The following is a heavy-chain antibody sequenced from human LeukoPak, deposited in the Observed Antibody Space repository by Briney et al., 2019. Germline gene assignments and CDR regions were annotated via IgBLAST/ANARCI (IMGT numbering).Heavy chain of an antibody. CDR3: ARYGGYYMDV. V-gene: IGHV3-7*01. CDR2: INQDGNKK. Sequence: VGSLRLSCAVSGFTFSSYWMTWVRQAPGRGLEWVANINQDGNKKYYVDSVKGRFTISRDNAKNPLYLQINSLRAEDTAVYFCARYGGYYMDVWGKGTTVTVSS. J-gene: IGHJ6*03. D-gene: IGHD4-23*01. CDR1: GFTFSSYW.